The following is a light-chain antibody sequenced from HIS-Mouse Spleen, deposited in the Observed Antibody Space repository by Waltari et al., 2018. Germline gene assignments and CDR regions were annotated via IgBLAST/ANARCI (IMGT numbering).Light chain of an antibody. CDR1: NIGRTS. J-gene: IGLJ2*01. CDR2: DDS. V-gene: IGLV3-21*03. Sequence: SYVLTQPPSVSVAPGKTARITCGGNNIGRTSVHWYQQKQGQAPVLVVYDDSDRPSGIPERFSGSTSGNTATLTISRVEAGDEADYYCQVWDSSSDHVVFGGGTKLTVL. CDR3: QVWDSSSDHVV.